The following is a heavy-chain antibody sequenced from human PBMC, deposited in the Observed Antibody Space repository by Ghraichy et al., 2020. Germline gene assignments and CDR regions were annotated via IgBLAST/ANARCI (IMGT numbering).Heavy chain of an antibody. J-gene: IGHJ6*02. V-gene: IGHV3-30*18. CDR1: GFTFSKYG. CDR2: ISYDGSNK. Sequence: GSLNITCAASGFTFSKYGMHWVRQAPGQGLEWVAVISYDGSNKYYADSGRFTISRDNSKNTLYLQMNFLRAEDTAVYYCAKERDTSGYYSFRGDYYGMDVWGQGTTVTVSS. CDR3: AKERDTSGYYSFRGDYYGMDV. D-gene: IGHD3-22*01.